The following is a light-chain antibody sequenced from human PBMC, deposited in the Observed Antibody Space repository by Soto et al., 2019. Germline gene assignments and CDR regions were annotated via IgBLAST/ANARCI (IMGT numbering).Light chain of an antibody. V-gene: IGKV3-20*01. J-gene: IGKJ2*01. CDR2: GSS. Sequence: EVVLTQSPGTLSLSPGESATLSCRASQSVTNNYFAWYQQKPGQAPRLLIFGSSDRATGIPDRFSGSGSGTDFTLTISRLEPEDFAVYYCQQYGSSPPYTFGQGTKLEI. CDR3: QQYGSSPPYT. CDR1: QSVTNNY.